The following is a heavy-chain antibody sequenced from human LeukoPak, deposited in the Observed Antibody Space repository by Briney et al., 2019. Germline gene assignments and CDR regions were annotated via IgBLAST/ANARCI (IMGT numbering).Heavy chain of an antibody. CDR3: ARGGAYDSPVGAFDI. D-gene: IGHD3-16*01. V-gene: IGHV1-18*01. CDR1: GYTFSSYG. J-gene: IGHJ3*02. CDR2: ISAYNGNT. Sequence: ASVKVSCRASGYTFSSYGISWVRQAPGQGLEWVGWISAYNGNTNYAQKLQGRVTMTTDTSTSTAYMELRSLRSDDTAVYYCARGGAYDSPVGAFDIWGQGTMVTVSS.